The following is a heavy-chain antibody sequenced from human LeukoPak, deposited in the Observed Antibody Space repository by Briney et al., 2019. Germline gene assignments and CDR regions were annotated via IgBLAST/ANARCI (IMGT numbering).Heavy chain of an antibody. V-gene: IGHV4-4*07. CDR2: IYTSGTT. Sequence: SETLSLTCAVSGVSISGYYWTWIRQPPGKGLEWNGLIYTSGTTNYNPSLKSRVTISVDTSKNQFSLKLSSVTAADTAVYYCARKAASNCYFDLWGRGTLVTVSS. D-gene: IGHD6-13*01. J-gene: IGHJ2*01. CDR3: ARKAASNCYFDL. CDR1: GVSISGYY.